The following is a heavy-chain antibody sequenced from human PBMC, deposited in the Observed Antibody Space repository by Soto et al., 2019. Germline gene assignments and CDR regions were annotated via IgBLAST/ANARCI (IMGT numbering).Heavy chain of an antibody. J-gene: IGHJ4*02. D-gene: IGHD3-10*01. CDR1: GFTFSRYA. V-gene: IGHV3-30*04. CDR3: ARSRSGAVADSFDF. CDR2: ISRDGTSK. Sequence: GGSLRLSCAASGFTFSRYAIHWVRQAPGKGLEWVAVISRDGTSKYYVDSVKGRFTISRDNSRNTLYLQMNSLRHEDAAVYYCARSRSGAVADSFDFWGQGTLVTVSS.